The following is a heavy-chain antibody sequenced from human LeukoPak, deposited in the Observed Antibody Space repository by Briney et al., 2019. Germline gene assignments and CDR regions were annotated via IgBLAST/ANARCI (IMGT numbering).Heavy chain of an antibody. D-gene: IGHD6-13*01. CDR2: INHSGNT. V-gene: IGHV4-34*01. CDR3: ATRSQQLVLS. J-gene: IGHJ5*02. CDR1: GGSFRGYY. Sequence: SETLSLTCAVYGGSFRGYYWSWFRQPPGKGLEWIGEINHSGNTNYNPSLKSRVTISEDTSKNQFSLKLSSVTAADTAVYYCATRSQQLVLSWGQGTLVTVSS.